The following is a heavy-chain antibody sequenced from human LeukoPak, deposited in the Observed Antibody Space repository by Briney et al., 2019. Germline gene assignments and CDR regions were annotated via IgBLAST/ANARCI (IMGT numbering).Heavy chain of an antibody. D-gene: IGHD6-19*01. CDR1: GYTFTSYY. CDR3: ARDFARYSSGSTYLKPLGF. Sequence: ASVKVSCKASGYTFTSYYMHWVRQAPGQGLEWMGIINPSGGSTSYAQKFQGRVTMTRDMSTSTVYMELSSLRSEDTAVYYCARDFARYSSGSTYLKPLGFWGQGTLVTVSS. J-gene: IGHJ4*02. V-gene: IGHV1-46*01. CDR2: INPSGGST.